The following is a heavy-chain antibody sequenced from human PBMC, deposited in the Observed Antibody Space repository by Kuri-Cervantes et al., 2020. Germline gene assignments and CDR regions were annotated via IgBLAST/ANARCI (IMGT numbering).Heavy chain of an antibody. D-gene: IGHD1-26*01. CDR1: GYTFTSYD. Sequence: ASVKVSCKASGYTFTSYDISWVRQATGQGLEWMGWMNPNSGNTGYAQKFQGRVTITADESTSTAYMELSSLRSEDTAGYYCARGGAGRWELLRHAFDIWGQGTMVTVSS. J-gene: IGHJ3*02. CDR2: MNPNSGNT. V-gene: IGHV1-8*01. CDR3: ARGGAGRWELLRHAFDI.